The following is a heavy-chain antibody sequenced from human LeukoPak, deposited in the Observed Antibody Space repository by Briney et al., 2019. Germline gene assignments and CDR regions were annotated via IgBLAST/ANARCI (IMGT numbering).Heavy chain of an antibody. V-gene: IGHV3-23*01. Sequence: PGGSLRLSCAASGFTFSSYAMSWVRQAPGKGLEWVSAISGSGGSTYYADSVKGRFTISRDNSKNTLYLQMNSLRAEDTAVYYCAKDYGSGALFLHYFDYWGQGTLVTVSS. CDR1: GFTFSSYA. J-gene: IGHJ4*01. D-gene: IGHD3-10*01. CDR2: ISGSGGST. CDR3: AKDYGSGALFLHYFDY.